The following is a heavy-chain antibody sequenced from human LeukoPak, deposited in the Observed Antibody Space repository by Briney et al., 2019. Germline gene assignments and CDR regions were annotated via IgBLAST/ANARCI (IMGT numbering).Heavy chain of an antibody. CDR2: MNPNSGNT. CDR1: GYTFTSYD. J-gene: IGHJ4*02. V-gene: IGHV1-8*03. D-gene: IGHD6-13*01. Sequence: ASVKVSCKASGYTFTSYDINWVRQAIGQGLEWMGWMNPNSGNTGYAQKFQGRVTITRNTSISTAYMELSSLRSEDTAVYYCARSYSSSWYGDYWGQGTLVTVSS. CDR3: ARSYSSSWYGDY.